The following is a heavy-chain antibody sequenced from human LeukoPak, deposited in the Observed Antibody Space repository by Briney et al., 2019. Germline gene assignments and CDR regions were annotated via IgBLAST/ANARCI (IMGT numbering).Heavy chain of an antibody. V-gene: IGHV3-7*01. D-gene: IGHD2-8*01. CDR2: IKQDGTEK. CDR1: GFTFNSYW. Sequence: GGSLRLSCVASGFTFNSYWMSWVRQAPGKGLEWVANIKQDGTEKYYVDSVKGRFTISRDNAKNSLYLQMKSLRAEDTAVYYCARTAAAGVWYYFDYWGQGTLVTVSS. J-gene: IGHJ4*02. CDR3: ARTAAAGVWYYFDY.